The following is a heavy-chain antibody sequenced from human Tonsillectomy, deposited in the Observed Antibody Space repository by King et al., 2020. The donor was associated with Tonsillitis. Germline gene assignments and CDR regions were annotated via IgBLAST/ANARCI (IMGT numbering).Heavy chain of an antibody. CDR2: ISGYNGDT. CDR3: ARVIVVPATIKADY. V-gene: IGHV1-18*01. Sequence: LVQSGTEVKKPGASVKVSCKASGYTFSNYGISWVRQAPGQGLEWMGWISGYNGDTNYPQKLQDRVTMTTDTSTNTAYLELRSLRSDDTAIYYCARVIVVPATIKADYWGQGTLVTVSS. D-gene: IGHD2-2*02. J-gene: IGHJ4*02. CDR1: GYTFSNYG.